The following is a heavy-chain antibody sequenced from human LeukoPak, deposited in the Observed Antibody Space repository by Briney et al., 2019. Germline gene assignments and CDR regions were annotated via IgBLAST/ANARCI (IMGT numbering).Heavy chain of an antibody. V-gene: IGHV1-46*01. CDR2: IHPSGGNS. CDR3: ARDCSSTTCQGPVLDF. J-gene: IGHJ4*02. D-gene: IGHD2/OR15-2a*01. Sequence: ASVKVSCKPSGYTFTTYYLHWVRQAPGQGLEWMGIIHPSGGNSRNTQNFQGRVTMTRDTSTSTVYLELSSLRSEDTAVYYCARDCSSTTCQGPVLDFWGQGTLVTVSS. CDR1: GYTFTTYY.